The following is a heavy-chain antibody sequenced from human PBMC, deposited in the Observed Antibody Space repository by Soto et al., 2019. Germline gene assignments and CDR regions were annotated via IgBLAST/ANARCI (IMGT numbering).Heavy chain of an antibody. D-gene: IGHD3-3*01. CDR2: INAGNVNT. CDR3: ASTGDFWSGYYINYYYGMDV. CDR1: GYTFTSYA. J-gene: IGHJ6*02. V-gene: IGHV1-3*01. Sequence: ASVKVSCKASGYTFTSYAMHWVRQAPGQRLEWMGWINAGNVNTKYSQKFQGRVTITRDTSASTAYMEPSSLRSEDTAVYYCASTGDFWSGYYINYYYGMDVWGQGTTVTVSS.